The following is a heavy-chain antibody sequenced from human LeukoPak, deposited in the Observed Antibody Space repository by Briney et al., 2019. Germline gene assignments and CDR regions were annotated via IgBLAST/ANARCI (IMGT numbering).Heavy chain of an antibody. J-gene: IGHJ4*02. Sequence: SETLSLTCAVYGGSFSGYYWSWIRQPPGKGLEWIGEINHSGSTNYNPSLKSRVTISVDTPKNQFSLKLSSVTAADTAVYYCARFHCSGGSCYSRRGFDYWGQGTLVTVSS. V-gene: IGHV4-34*01. CDR3: ARFHCSGGSCYSRRGFDY. D-gene: IGHD2-15*01. CDR1: GGSFSGYY. CDR2: INHSGST.